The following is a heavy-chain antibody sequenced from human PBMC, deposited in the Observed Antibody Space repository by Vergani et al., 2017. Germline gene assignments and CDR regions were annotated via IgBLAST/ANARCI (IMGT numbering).Heavy chain of an antibody. CDR2: IIPILGTA. CDR3: ARENAKFTDFDY. J-gene: IGHJ4*02. D-gene: IGHD2/OR15-2a*01. V-gene: IGHV1-69*18. CDR1: GGTFSSYA. Sequence: QVQLVQSGAEVKKPGSSVKVSCKASGGTFSSYAISWVRTAPGQGLEWMGRIIPILGTANYAQKFQGRVTITADESTSTAYMELSSLRSEDTAVYYCARENAKFTDFDYWGQGTLVTVSS.